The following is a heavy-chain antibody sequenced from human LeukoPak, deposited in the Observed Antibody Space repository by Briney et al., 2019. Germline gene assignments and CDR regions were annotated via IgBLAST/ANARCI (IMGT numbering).Heavy chain of an antibody. V-gene: IGHV3-30-3*01. J-gene: IGHJ4*02. CDR3: AKVVPRDTAISYYFDY. CDR2: ISYDGSNK. D-gene: IGHD5-18*01. Sequence: GGSLRLSCAASGFTFSSYAMHWVRQAPGTGLEWVALISYDGSNKYYADSVKGRFTISRDNSKNTLYLQMNSLRAEDTAVYYCAKVVPRDTAISYYFDYWGQGTLVTVSS. CDR1: GFTFSSYA.